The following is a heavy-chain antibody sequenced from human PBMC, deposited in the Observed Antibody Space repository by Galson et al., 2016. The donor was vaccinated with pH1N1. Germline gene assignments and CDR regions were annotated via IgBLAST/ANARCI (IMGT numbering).Heavy chain of an antibody. J-gene: IGHJ4*02. D-gene: IGHD3-9*01. V-gene: IGHV3-7*01. CDR1: GSNSDYN. CDR2: INQDGDKK. Sequence: SLRLSCAASGSNSDYNMNWVRLAPGKGLQWVANINQDGDKKYYVGSVEGRFTISRDNAKNSLYLQMNNLRDEDTAMYFCARRYFNYWGQGALVTVSS. CDR3: ARRYFNY.